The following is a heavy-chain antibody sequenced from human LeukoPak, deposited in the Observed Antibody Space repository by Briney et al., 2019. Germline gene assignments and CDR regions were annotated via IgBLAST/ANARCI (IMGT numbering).Heavy chain of an antibody. D-gene: IGHD3-22*01. V-gene: IGHV3-30*18. J-gene: IGHJ4*02. CDR3: AKSRVKYYYDSSGYSMGQ. CDR1: GFTFSSYG. Sequence: PGRSLRLSCAASGFTFSSYGMHWVRQAPGKGLEWVAVISYDGSNKYCADSVKGRFTISRDNSKNTLYLQMNSLRAEDTAVYYCAKSRVKYYYDSSGYSMGQWGQGTLVTVSS. CDR2: ISYDGSNK.